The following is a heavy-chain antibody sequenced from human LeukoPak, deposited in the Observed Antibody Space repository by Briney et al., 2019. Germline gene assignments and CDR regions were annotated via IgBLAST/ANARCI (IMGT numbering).Heavy chain of an antibody. CDR3: AKDDYGDYGGFDY. Sequence: GGSLRLSCAASGFTFSSYAMSWVRQAPGKGLEWVSAISGSGGSTYYADSVKGRSTISRDNSKNTLDLQMNSLRAEDTAVYYCAKDDYGDYGGFDYWGQGTLVTVSS. D-gene: IGHD4-17*01. CDR1: GFTFSSYA. CDR2: ISGSGGST. J-gene: IGHJ4*02. V-gene: IGHV3-23*01.